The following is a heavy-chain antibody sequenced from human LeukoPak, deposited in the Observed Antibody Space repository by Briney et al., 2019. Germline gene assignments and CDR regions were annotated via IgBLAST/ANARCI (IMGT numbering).Heavy chain of an antibody. CDR1: GVSVSNSLYY. CDR2: IYYSGST. CDR3: ARVLRAASWRSYDY. D-gene: IGHD5-18*01. Sequence: SETLSLTCTVSGVSVSNSLYYWNWIRQPPGKGLEWIGYIYYSGSTNYNPSLKSRVTISIDTSRNQFSLRLNSMTAADTAVYYCARVLRAASWRSYDYWGQGSLVTVSS. J-gene: IGHJ4*02. V-gene: IGHV4-61*01.